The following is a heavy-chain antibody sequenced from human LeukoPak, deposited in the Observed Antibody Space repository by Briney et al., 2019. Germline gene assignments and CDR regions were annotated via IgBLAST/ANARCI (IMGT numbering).Heavy chain of an antibody. Sequence: GGSLRLSCAASGFTFSNYGIPWFRKAPGKGLEWVTFIRYDGSSKYYADSVKGRFTISRDNSKNTLFLHMNSLRAEDTAVYYCAKDTTSAYGFDYWGQGTLVTVSS. CDR2: IRYDGSSK. CDR3: AKDTTSAYGFDY. CDR1: GFTFSNYG. V-gene: IGHV3-30*02. D-gene: IGHD1-1*01. J-gene: IGHJ4*02.